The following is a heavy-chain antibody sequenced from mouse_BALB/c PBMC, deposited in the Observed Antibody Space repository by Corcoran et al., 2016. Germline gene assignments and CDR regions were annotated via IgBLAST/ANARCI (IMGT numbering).Heavy chain of an antibody. J-gene: IGHJ2*01. Sequence: EVQLQQSGPELVKPGASVKISCKASGYSFTGYYMHWVKQSHVKSLEWIGRINPYNGATSYNQNFKDKASLTVDKSSSTAYMELHSLTSEDSAVYYCARDLDFYYFDYWGQGTTLTVSS. CDR2: INPYNGAT. CDR3: ARDLDFYYFDY. V-gene: IGHV1-26*01. CDR1: GYSFTGYY.